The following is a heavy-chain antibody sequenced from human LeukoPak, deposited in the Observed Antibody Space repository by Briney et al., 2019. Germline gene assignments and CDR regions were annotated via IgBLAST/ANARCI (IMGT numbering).Heavy chain of an antibody. CDR2: IRYDGSNK. D-gene: IGHD6-19*01. CDR3: AKDLMSSGWPKWFDP. Sequence: GGSLRLSCAASGFTFSSYGMHWVRQAPGKGLEWVAFIRYDGSNKYYADSVKGRFTISRDNSKNTLYLQMNSLKAEDTAVYYCAKDLMSSGWPKWFDPWGQGTLVTVSS. CDR1: GFTFSSYG. J-gene: IGHJ5*02. V-gene: IGHV3-30*02.